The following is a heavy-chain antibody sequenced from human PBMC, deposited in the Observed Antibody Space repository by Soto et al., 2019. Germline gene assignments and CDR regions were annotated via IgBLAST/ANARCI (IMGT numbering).Heavy chain of an antibody. CDR2: IYHSGST. D-gene: IGHD2-2*01. V-gene: IGHV4-30-2*01. J-gene: IGHJ6*02. Sequence: SETLSLTCAVSGGSISSGDYSWSWIRQPPGKGLEWIGYIYHSGSTYYNPSLKSRVTISVDRSKNQFSLKVTSVTAADTAVYYCARLHGYCISSSCHGHYAMDVWGQGTTVTVSS. CDR1: GGSISSGDYS. CDR3: ARLHGYCISSSCHGHYAMDV.